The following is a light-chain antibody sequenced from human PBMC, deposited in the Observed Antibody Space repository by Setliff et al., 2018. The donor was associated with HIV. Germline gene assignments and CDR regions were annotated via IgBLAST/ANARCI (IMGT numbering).Light chain of an antibody. Sequence: QSALTQPRSVSGSPGQSVTISCTGTSSVVGASNSVSWYQHHPGKAPKVIIYDVSGRPSGVPDRFSGSKSGNTASLTISGLQAEDEADYYCCSYAGSYTSLYVFGTGT. CDR1: SSVVGASNS. V-gene: IGLV2-11*01. CDR3: CSYAGSYTSLYV. J-gene: IGLJ1*01. CDR2: DVS.